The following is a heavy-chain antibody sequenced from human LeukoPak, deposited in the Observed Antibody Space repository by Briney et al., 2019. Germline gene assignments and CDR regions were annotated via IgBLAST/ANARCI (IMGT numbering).Heavy chain of an antibody. J-gene: IGHJ6*04. D-gene: IGHD3/OR15-3a*01. CDR2: ISAYSGNT. CDR1: GYTFTSYG. Sequence: GASVKESCKASGYTFTSYGISWVRQAPGQGLEWMGWISAYSGNTNYAQKLQGRVTMTTDTSTSTAYMELRRLRSDDTAVYYCARVGRLAPRDVDVWGKGTTVTVSS. V-gene: IGHV1-18*01. CDR3: ARVGRLAPRDVDV.